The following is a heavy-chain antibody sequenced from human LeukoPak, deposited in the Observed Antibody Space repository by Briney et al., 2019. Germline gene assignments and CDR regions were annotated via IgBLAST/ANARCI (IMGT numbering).Heavy chain of an antibody. D-gene: IGHD2-15*01. V-gene: IGHV4-34*01. J-gene: IGHJ6*03. CDR2: INHSGST. CDR1: GGSFSGYY. Sequence: SETLSLTCAVYGGSFSGYYWSWIRQPPGKGLEWIGEINHSGSTNYNPSLKSRVTISVDTSKNQFSLKLSSVTAADTAVYYCARSLRGCSGGSCYKPAPYYYYYYMDVWGKGTTVTVSS. CDR3: ARSLRGCSGGSCYKPAPYYYYYYMDV.